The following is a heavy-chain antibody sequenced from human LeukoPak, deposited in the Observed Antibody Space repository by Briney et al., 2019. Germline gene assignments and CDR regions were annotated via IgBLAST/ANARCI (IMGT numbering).Heavy chain of an antibody. CDR1: GGTFSSYA. V-gene: IGHV1-69*06. Sequence: GSSVKVSCKASGGTFSSYAISWVRQAPGQGLEWIGGIIPIFGTANYAQKFQGRVTITADKSTSTAYMELSSLRSEDTAVYYCARRVGESHPINWFDPWGQGTLVTVSS. CDR2: IIPIFGTA. D-gene: IGHD3-10*01. J-gene: IGHJ5*02. CDR3: ARRVGESHPINWFDP.